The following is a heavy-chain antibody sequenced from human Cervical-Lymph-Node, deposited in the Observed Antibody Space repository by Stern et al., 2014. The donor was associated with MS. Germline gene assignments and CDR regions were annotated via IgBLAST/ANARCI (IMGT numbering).Heavy chain of an antibody. Sequence: DVQLVESGAEVKKTGECLKISCRGIGYNFTSYWTGWVRQMPGNGLEWMGIISPGDSYSPAFQGQVTISVDKSSSPAYLQWSSLKASDTAMYYCARRVCARRDGYNYCYFDYWGQGTLVTVSS. CDR3: ARRVCARRDGYNYCYFDY. V-gene: IGHV5-51*01. D-gene: IGHD5-24*01. CDR1: GYNFTSYW. J-gene: IGHJ4*02. CDR2: ISPGDS.